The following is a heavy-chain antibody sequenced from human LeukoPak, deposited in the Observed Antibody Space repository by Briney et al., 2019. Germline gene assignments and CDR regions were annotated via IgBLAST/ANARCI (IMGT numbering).Heavy chain of an antibody. J-gene: IGHJ6*03. D-gene: IGHD5-18*01. V-gene: IGHV4-34*01. CDR1: GGSFSGYY. Sequence: SETLSLTCAVYGGSFSGYYWSWTRQPPGKGLEWIGEINHSGSTNYNPSLKSRVTISVDTSKNQFSLKLTSVTAADTAVYYCARGPGYSYGSSYYYMDVWGKGTTVTVSS. CDR3: ARGPGYSYGSSYYYMDV. CDR2: INHSGST.